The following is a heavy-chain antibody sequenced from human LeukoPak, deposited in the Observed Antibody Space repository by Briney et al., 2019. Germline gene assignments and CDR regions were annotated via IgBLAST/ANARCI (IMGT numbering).Heavy chain of an antibody. J-gene: IGHJ4*02. CDR1: GYTFTSYA. D-gene: IGHD3-10*01. CDR2: INTNTGNP. V-gene: IGHV7-4-1*02. CDR3: ARVDVVRGVRIFDY. Sequence: ASVKVSCKASGYTFTSYAMNWVQQAPGQGLEWMGWINTNTGNPTYAQGFTGRFVFSLDTSVSTAYLQISSLKAEDTAVYYCARVDVVRGVRIFDYWGQGTLVTVSS.